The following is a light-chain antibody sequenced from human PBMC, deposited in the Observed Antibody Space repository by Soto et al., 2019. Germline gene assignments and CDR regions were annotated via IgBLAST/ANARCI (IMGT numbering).Light chain of an antibody. CDR2: WAS. V-gene: IGKV4-1*01. CDR3: MQALQTPRT. CDR1: RSVLYSSNNKNY. Sequence: DIVMTQSPDSLAVSLGERATINCKSSRSVLYSSNNKNYLTWYQQKPGQPPKLLIYWASTRESGVPDRFSGSGSGTDFTLKISRVEAEDAGVYYCMQALQTPRTFGRGTKVDIK. J-gene: IGKJ1*01.